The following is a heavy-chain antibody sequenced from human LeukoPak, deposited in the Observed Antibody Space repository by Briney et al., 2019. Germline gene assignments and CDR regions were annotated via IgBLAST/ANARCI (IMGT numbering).Heavy chain of an antibody. CDR2: ISDSGGST. J-gene: IGHJ6*03. CDR1: GFTFSSYA. Sequence: PGGSLRLSCAASGFTFSSYAMTWVRQAPGKGLEWVSGISDSGGSTYYADSVKGRFTISRDNSKNTLYLQMNGLRAEDTAVYYCAKKSGYNMDVWGKGTTVTVSS. CDR3: AKKSGYNMDV. D-gene: IGHD3-22*01. V-gene: IGHV3-23*01.